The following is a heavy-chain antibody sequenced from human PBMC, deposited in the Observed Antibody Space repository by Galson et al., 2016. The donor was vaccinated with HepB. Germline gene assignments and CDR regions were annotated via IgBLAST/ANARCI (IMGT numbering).Heavy chain of an antibody. J-gene: IGHJ6*02. CDR3: ARALDYYHAMDV. V-gene: IGHV1-46*01. CDR2: INPSGGST. Sequence: SVKVSCKASGYTFTNYFIHWVRQAPGQGLEWMGIINPSGGSTSYAQKFQGRVTLTSDTSTSTVSLDPSSLTSEDTAIYYCARALDYYHAMDVWGQGTTVTVSS. CDR1: GYTFTNYF.